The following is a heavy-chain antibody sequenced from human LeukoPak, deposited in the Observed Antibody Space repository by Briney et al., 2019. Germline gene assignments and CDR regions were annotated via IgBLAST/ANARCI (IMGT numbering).Heavy chain of an antibody. J-gene: IGHJ3*02. CDR3: ARDRVGGWAFDI. V-gene: IGHV3-64*01. CDR1: GFTFSNFP. D-gene: IGHD3-16*01. Sequence: PGGSLRLSCAASGFTFSNFPMHWVRQAPGKGLEFVSAITSDGRSTPYANSVKGRFIISRDNPKNTLYLQMGSLRAEDTALYYCARDRVGGWAFDIWGQGTMVTVSS. CDR2: ITSDGRST.